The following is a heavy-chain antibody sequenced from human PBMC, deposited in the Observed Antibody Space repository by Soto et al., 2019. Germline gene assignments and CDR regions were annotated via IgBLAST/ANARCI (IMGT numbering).Heavy chain of an antibody. V-gene: IGHV1-69*01. CDR1: GGTFSSYA. J-gene: IGHJ6*02. Sequence: QVQLVQSGVEVKKPGSSVKVSCKASGGTFSSYAISWVRQAPGQGLEWMGGSIPIFGTANYAQKFQGRVTITADESTSTAYMELSSLRSEDTAVYYCARTEYGGYDYYYGMDVWGQWTTVTVSS. CDR2: SIPIFGTA. CDR3: ARTEYGGYDYYYGMDV. D-gene: IGHD5-12*01.